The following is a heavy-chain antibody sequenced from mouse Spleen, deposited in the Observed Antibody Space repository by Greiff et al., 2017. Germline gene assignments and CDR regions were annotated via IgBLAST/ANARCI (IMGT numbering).Heavy chain of an antibody. Sequence: EVQLVESGGGLVKPGGSLKLSCAASGFTFSSYAMSWVRQTPEKRLEWVATISSGGSYTYYPASVKGRFTISRDNAKNTLYLQMSSLRSEDTAMYYCARDTTVVRAMDYWGQGTSVTVSS. CDR1: GFTFSSYA. V-gene: IGHV5-9-3*01. CDR2: ISSGGSYT. CDR3: ARDTTVVRAMDY. D-gene: IGHD1-1*01. J-gene: IGHJ4*01.